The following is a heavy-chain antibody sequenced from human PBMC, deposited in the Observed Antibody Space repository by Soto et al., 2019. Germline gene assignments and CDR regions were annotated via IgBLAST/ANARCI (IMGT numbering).Heavy chain of an antibody. V-gene: IGHV1-69*13. CDR3: GRDTAMGKPIGGGMDV. Sequence: ASVKVSCKASGGTFSSYAISWVRQAPGQGLEWMGGIIPIFGTANYAQKFQGRVTITADESTSTAYMELSSLRSEDTAVYYCGRDTAMGKPIGGGMDVWGQGTTVTVSS. J-gene: IGHJ6*02. CDR2: IIPIFGTA. D-gene: IGHD5-18*01. CDR1: GGTFSSYA.